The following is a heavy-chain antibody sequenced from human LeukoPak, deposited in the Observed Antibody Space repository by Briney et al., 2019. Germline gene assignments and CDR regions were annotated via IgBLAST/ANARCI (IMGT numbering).Heavy chain of an antibody. V-gene: IGHV3-11*01. J-gene: IGHJ4*02. D-gene: IGHD3-3*01. CDR2: ISSSGSTI. Sequence: GGSLRLSCAASGFTFSDYYMSWIRQAPGKGLEWVSYISSSGSTIYYADSVKGRFTISRDNAKNSLYLQMNSLRAEDTALYYCAKAYYDFWSGYYTFDYWGQGTLVTVSS. CDR1: GFTFSDYY. CDR3: AKAYYDFWSGYYTFDY.